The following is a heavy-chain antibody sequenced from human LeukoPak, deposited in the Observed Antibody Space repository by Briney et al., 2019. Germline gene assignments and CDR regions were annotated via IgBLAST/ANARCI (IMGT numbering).Heavy chain of an antibody. J-gene: IGHJ4*02. CDR3: ARDSDYGDLGY. CDR1: GFTVSSNY. D-gene: IGHD4-17*01. V-gene: IGHV3-66*01. CDR2: IYSGGST. Sequence: PGGSLRLSCAASGFTVSSNYMSWVRQAPGKGLEWVSVIYSGGSTYYADYVKGRFTISRDNSKNTLYLQMNRLRAEDTAVYYWARDSDYGDLGYWGEGTVDTVSS.